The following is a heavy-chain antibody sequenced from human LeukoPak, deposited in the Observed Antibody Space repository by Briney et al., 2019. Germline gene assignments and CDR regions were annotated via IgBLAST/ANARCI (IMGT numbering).Heavy chain of an antibody. CDR3: ARGRGGIAAAAPWY. CDR1: GGSFSGYY. J-gene: IGHJ4*02. V-gene: IGHV4-34*01. Sequence: PSETLSLTCAVYGGSFSGYYWSWIRQPPGKGLEWIGEINHSGSTNYNPSLKSRVTISVDTSKNQCSLKLSSVTAADTAVYYCARGRGGIAAAAPWYWGQGTLVTVSS. CDR2: INHSGST. D-gene: IGHD6-13*01.